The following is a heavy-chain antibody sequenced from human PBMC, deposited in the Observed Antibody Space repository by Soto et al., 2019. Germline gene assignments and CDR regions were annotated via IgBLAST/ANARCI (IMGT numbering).Heavy chain of an antibody. Sequence: GESLKISCWGSGYSLSSYWIAWVRQMPGKGLEWMGIIYPGDSDTRYSPSFQGQVTISADKSVSTAYLQWSSLKASDTAMYYCARRASSSVTTPYGMDVWGQGTTVTVSS. V-gene: IGHV5-51*01. CDR1: GYSLSSYW. CDR3: ARRASSSVTTPYGMDV. CDR2: IYPGDSDT. D-gene: IGHD6-6*01. J-gene: IGHJ6*02.